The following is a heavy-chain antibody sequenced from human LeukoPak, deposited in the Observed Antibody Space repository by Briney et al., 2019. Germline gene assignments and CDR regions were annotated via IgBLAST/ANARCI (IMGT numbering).Heavy chain of an antibody. Sequence: PSETLSLTCAVYGGSFSGYYWSWIRLPPGKGLEWIGEINHSGSTNYNPSLKSRVTISVDTSKNQFSLKLSSVTAADTAVYYCARGRANYYDSSGYYAYWGQGTLVTVSS. D-gene: IGHD3-22*01. CDR2: INHSGST. CDR1: GGSFSGYY. J-gene: IGHJ4*02. CDR3: ARGRANYYDSSGYYAY. V-gene: IGHV4-34*01.